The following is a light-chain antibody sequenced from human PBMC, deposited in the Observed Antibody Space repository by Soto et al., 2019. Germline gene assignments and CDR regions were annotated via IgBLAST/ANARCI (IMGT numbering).Light chain of an antibody. V-gene: IGKV3-11*01. CDR1: QSVSSY. CDR2: GAF. Sequence: THSPFSLSLSLGDRATLSSRASQSVSSYLAWYQQKPGQAPRLLIYGAFNRATGIPARFSGSGSGTDFTLTISSLQPEDFATYYCLQDYNYPRTFGQGTKVDIK. J-gene: IGKJ1*01. CDR3: LQDYNYPRT.